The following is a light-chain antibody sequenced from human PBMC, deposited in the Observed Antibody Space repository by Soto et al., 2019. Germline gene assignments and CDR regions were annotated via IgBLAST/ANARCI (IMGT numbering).Light chain of an antibody. CDR2: DAS. Sequence: EIVLTQSPATLSLSPGERATLSCRASQSVSSYLAWYQQKPGQAPRLLIYDASKTATGVPARFSGSGSGTDFTLTISSQEPEDFAVYYCQQRSSWPLTFGGGTKVEIK. CDR3: QQRSSWPLT. J-gene: IGKJ4*01. V-gene: IGKV3-11*01. CDR1: QSVSSY.